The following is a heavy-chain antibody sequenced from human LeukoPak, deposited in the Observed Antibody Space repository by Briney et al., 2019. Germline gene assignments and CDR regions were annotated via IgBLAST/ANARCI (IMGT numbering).Heavy chain of an antibody. CDR3: AKDGVGVLMEY. V-gene: IGHV3-23*01. J-gene: IGHJ4*02. D-gene: IGHD3-3*01. CDR1: GFSFSSYT. Sequence: GGSLRLSCAASGFSFSSYTMNWVRQAPGKGLEWVSSIYSSGDTFYADSAKGRFTISTDNSKNTLYLQMSSLRAEDTAVYYCAKDGVGVLMEYWGQGTLVTVSS. CDR2: IYSSGDT.